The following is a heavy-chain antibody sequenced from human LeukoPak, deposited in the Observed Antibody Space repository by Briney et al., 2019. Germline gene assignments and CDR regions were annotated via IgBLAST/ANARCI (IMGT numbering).Heavy chain of an antibody. Sequence: GSLRLSCAASGFTFSNYGMNWVRQAPGKGLEWVAFIRYDGSNKYYADSVKGRFTISRDNSKNTLYLQMNSLRAEDTAVYYCAKDLYCSSTSCYMDVWGKGTTVTVSS. CDR1: GFTFSNYG. CDR2: IRYDGSNK. CDR3: AKDLYCSSTSCYMDV. J-gene: IGHJ6*03. V-gene: IGHV3-30*02. D-gene: IGHD2-2*01.